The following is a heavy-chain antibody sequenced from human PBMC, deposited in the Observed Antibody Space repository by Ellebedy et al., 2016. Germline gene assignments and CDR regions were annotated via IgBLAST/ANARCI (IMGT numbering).Heavy chain of an antibody. Sequence: GESLKISCVVSGFSVRSNYLSWVRQAPGKGLEWVSVIYAGGSTFYADSVKGRFTISRDNSKNTLYLQMNRLRAEDTAMSYCARGNTIPGPEPLDYWGQGTLITVSS. D-gene: IGHD1-14*01. J-gene: IGHJ4*02. CDR3: ARGNTIPGPEPLDY. V-gene: IGHV3-66*01. CDR2: IYAGGST. CDR1: GFSVRSNY.